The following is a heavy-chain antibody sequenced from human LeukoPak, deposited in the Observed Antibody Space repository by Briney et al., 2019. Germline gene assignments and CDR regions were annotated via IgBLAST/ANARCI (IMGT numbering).Heavy chain of an antibody. CDR3: ARTPPSEPYYYVDV. Sequence: SETLSLTCSVSGGSLSSYYWNWIRQPPGKGLEWIGHISYSGSTNYNPSLKSRLTISVDTSKNQFSLKLSSVTAADTAIYYCARTPPSEPYYYVDVWGTGTTVTVSS. CDR1: GGSLSSYY. V-gene: IGHV4-59*08. J-gene: IGHJ6*03. CDR2: ISYSGST.